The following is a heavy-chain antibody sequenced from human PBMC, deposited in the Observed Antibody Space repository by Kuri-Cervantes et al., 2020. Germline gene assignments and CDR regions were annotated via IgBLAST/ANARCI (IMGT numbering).Heavy chain of an antibody. Sequence: GGSLRLSCAVYGGSFSGYYWSWIRQPPGKGLEWVSAISGSGGSTYYADSVKGRFTISRDNSKNTLYLQMNSLRAEDTAVYYCAKDSEWFAGHFDYWGQGTLVTVSS. CDR2: ISGSGGST. CDR1: GGSFSGYY. V-gene: IGHV3-23*01. J-gene: IGHJ4*02. D-gene: IGHD3-3*01. CDR3: AKDSEWFAGHFDY.